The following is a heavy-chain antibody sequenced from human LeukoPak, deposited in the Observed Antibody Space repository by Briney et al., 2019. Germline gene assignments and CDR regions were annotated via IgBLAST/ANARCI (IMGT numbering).Heavy chain of an antibody. CDR1: GGSISSGGYY. CDR2: IYYSGST. CDR3: ARDQHSSLDP. V-gene: IGHV4-31*03. D-gene: IGHD6-13*01. Sequence: SQTLSLTCTVSGGSISSGGYYWSWIRQHPGKGLEWIGYIYYSGSTYYNPSLKSRVTISVDTPKNQFSLKLSSVTAADTAVYYCARDQHSSLDPWGQGTLVTVSS. J-gene: IGHJ5*02.